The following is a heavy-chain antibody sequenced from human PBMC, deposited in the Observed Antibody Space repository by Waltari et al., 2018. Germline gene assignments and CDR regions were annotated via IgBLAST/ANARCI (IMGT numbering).Heavy chain of an antibody. J-gene: IGHJ3*02. CDR1: GYTFTGYY. V-gene: IGHV1-2*02. CDR2: INPNSGGT. CDR3: ARGVSKGSEADFDI. D-gene: IGHD3-16*01. Sequence: QVQLVQSGAEVKKPGASVKVSCKASGYTFTGYYMHWVRQAPGQGLEWMGWINPNSGGTNYAQKLQGRVTMTRDTSISTAYMELSRLRSDDTAVYYCARGVSKGSEADFDIWGQGTMVTVSS.